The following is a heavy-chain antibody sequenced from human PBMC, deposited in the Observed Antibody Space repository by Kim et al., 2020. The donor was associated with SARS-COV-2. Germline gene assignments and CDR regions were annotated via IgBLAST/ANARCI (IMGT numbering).Heavy chain of an antibody. V-gene: IGHV4-34*01. CDR2: RGSD. CDR3: AEGVGDY. J-gene: IGHJ4*02. Sequence: RGSDNYNPALKSRVTISVDTSKNQFSLRLSAVTAAETAVYDCAEGVGDYWGQGTLVTVSS. D-gene: IGHD1-26*01.